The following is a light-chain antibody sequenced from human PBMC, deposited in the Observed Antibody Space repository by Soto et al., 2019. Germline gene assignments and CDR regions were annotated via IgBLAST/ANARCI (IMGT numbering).Light chain of an antibody. Sequence: DIQMTQSPSSVSASIGDRVTITSRASQGINNWLSGYQQTPGKAPNLLLYATSTLQRGVPSRFSGSGSGTEFNLTISCLQREDLATYYCHQANSFPLSVGGGTKVEIK. J-gene: IGKJ4*01. CDR2: ATS. V-gene: IGKV1-12*01. CDR1: QGINNW. CDR3: HQANSFPLS.